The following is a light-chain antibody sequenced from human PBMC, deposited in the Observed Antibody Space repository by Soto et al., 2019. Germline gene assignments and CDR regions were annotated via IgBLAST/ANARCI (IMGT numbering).Light chain of an antibody. CDR1: SSNIGAGYD. J-gene: IGLJ1*01. CDR2: GNS. Sequence: QSVLTQPPSVSGAPGQRVTISCTGSSSNIGAGYDVRWYQQLPGTAPKLLIYGNSNRPSGVPDRFSGSKSGTSASLAITGLQAEDEADYYCQSYDSSLSAFFGTGTKVTVL. V-gene: IGLV1-40*01. CDR3: QSYDSSLSAF.